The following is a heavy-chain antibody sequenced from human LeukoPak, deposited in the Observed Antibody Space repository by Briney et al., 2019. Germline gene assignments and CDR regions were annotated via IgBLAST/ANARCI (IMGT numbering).Heavy chain of an antibody. D-gene: IGHD3-10*01. CDR2: IYYSGST. J-gene: IGHJ4*02. Sequence: SQTLSLTCTVSGGSISSSSYYWGWIRQPPGKGLEWIGSIYYSGSTYYNPSLKSRVTISVDTSKNQFSLKLSSVTAADTAVYYCARHQKYYYGSGSPTSFDYWGQGTLVTVSS. CDR1: GGSISSSSYY. V-gene: IGHV4-39*01. CDR3: ARHQKYYYGSGSPTSFDY.